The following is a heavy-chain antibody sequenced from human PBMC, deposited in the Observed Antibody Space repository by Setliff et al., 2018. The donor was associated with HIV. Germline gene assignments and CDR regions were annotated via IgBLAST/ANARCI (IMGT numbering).Heavy chain of an antibody. CDR3: ARQTWEYYDTLTGYYRSPKNFDS. D-gene: IGHD3-9*01. CDR2: ISYTGST. V-gene: IGHV4-39*01. J-gene: IGHJ4*02. CDR1: VGSINRSYYY. Sequence: SETLSLTCTVPVGSINRSYYYWGWIRQPPGKGLEWIGTISYTGSTYYDPSLKGRVTISLDTSKNQFFLKLSSVTAPDTAIYYCARQTWEYYDTLTGYYRSPKNFDSWGQGTLVTVSS.